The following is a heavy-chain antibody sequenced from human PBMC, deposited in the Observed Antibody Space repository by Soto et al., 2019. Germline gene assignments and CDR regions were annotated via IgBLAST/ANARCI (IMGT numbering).Heavy chain of an antibody. V-gene: IGHV5-51*03. CDR3: AAGYTPGLDALDI. J-gene: IGHJ3*02. CDR1: GYHFASYW. D-gene: IGHD6-13*01. Sequence: PGESLKISCKVSGYHFASYWIGLVRQMPGKGLEWMGMIFPGDSDTKNSPSLQGQITMSVDKSDSSAYLQWRSLKASDTDMYYCAAGYTPGLDALDIWGQGTMVTVSS. CDR2: IFPGDSDT.